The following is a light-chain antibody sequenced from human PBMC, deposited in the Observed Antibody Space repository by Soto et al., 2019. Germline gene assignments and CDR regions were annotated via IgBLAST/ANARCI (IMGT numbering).Light chain of an antibody. Sequence: EIVMTQSPATLSVSPGERATLSCRASQSVSSNLAWYQQKPGQAPGLLIYGASTRATGIPARFSGSGSGTEFTLTISSLQSEDFAIYYCQQYNDWPPWTFGQGIKVEIK. CDR1: QSVSSN. CDR2: GAS. J-gene: IGKJ1*01. CDR3: QQYNDWPPWT. V-gene: IGKV3-15*01.